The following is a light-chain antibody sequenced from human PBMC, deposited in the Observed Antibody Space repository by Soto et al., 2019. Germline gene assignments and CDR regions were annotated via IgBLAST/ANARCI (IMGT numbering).Light chain of an antibody. CDR3: AAWHDSLNGYV. CDR1: SSNIGSNT. V-gene: IGLV1-44*01. Sequence: QSVLTRPPSASGTPGRRVTISCSGSSSNIGSNTVNWYQQLPGTAPKLLIYRNNQRPSGVPDRFSGSKSGTSASLAISGLQSEDEADYYCAAWHDSLNGYVFGTGTKVTVL. J-gene: IGLJ1*01. CDR2: RNN.